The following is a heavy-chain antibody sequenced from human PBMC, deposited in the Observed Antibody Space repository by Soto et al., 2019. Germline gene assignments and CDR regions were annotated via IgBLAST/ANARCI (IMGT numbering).Heavy chain of an antibody. CDR1: GGSISSYY. V-gene: IGHV4-59*01. Sequence: SETLSLTCTVSGGSISSYYWSWIRQPPGKGLEWIGYIYYSGSTNYNPSLKSRVTISVDTSKNQFSLKLSSVTAADTAVYYCARGPDVLLWFGELLYSPSYFDYWGQGTLVTVSS. D-gene: IGHD3-10*01. CDR2: IYYSGST. J-gene: IGHJ4*02. CDR3: ARGPDVLLWFGELLYSPSYFDY.